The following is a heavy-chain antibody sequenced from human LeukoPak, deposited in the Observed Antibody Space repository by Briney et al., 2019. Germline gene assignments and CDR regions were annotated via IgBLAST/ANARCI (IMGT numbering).Heavy chain of an antibody. CDR3: ANHLACGSTSCPSFDD. CDR1: GFTFNTYS. J-gene: IGHJ4*02. D-gene: IGHD2-2*01. V-gene: IGHV3-21*01. CDR2: ISGRGSYI. Sequence: GGSLRLSCTASGFTFNTYSMNWVRQAPGKGLDWVSSISGRGSYIYYADSVKGRFTISRDNAKNSLYLQMNSLRADDTAVYYCANHLACGSTSCPSFDDWGQGTLVTVSS.